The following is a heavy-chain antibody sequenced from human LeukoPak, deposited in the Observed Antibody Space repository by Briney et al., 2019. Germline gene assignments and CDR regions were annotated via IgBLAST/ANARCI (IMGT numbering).Heavy chain of an antibody. Sequence: ASVKVSCKASGYTFTSYGISWVRQAPGQGLEWMGWISAYNGNTNYAQKLQGRVTMTTDTSTSTAYMDLRSLRSDDTAVYYCARVSFGELPRHFDYWGQGTLVTVSS. D-gene: IGHD3-10*01. V-gene: IGHV1-18*01. CDR3: ARVSFGELPRHFDY. CDR2: ISAYNGNT. CDR1: GYTFTSYG. J-gene: IGHJ4*02.